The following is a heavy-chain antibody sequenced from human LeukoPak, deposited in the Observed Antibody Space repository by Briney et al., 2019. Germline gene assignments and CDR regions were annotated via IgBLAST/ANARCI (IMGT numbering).Heavy chain of an antibody. D-gene: IGHD6-19*01. CDR2: INLDGSEK. V-gene: IGHV3-7*01. Sequence: SGGSLRLSCAASGFIFSSYWMTWVRQAPGKGLEWVANINLDGSEKYYVDSVKGRFTISRDNAKNSLYLLMNSLRAEDTAVYYCARDRRSSSAWPPGYYMDVWGKGTTVTVSS. CDR1: GFIFSSYW. J-gene: IGHJ6*03. CDR3: ARDRRSSSAWPPGYYMDV.